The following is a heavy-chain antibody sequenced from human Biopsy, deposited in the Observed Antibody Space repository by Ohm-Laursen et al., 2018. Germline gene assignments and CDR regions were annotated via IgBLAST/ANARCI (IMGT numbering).Heavy chain of an antibody. D-gene: IGHD2-15*01. CDR3: ARAYPPPGRRLVVVAGDFDC. CDR1: RFSFSSYW. J-gene: IGHJ4*02. Sequence: SLRLSCTASRFSFSSYWMHWVRQGPGKGLVWVSRINIDGSTTRYADSVKGRFTISRDDAKNSLYLQMNSLRAEDTAVYYCARAYPPPGRRLVVVAGDFDCWGQGTRVTVSS. V-gene: IGHV3-74*01. CDR2: INIDGSTT.